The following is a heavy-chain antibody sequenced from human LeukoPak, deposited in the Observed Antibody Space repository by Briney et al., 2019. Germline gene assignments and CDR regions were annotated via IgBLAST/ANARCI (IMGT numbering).Heavy chain of an antibody. V-gene: IGHV3-23*01. J-gene: IGHJ4*02. CDR1: GFTFSSYA. D-gene: IGHD2-2*01. Sequence: PGGSLRLSCAASGFTFSSYAMSWVRQAPGKGLEWVSAISGSGGSTYYADSVKGRFTISRDNSKNTLYLQMNSLRAEDTAVYYCAKLYGGYCSSTSCYPADYWGQGTLVTVSS. CDR2: ISGSGGST. CDR3: AKLYGGYCSSTSCYPADY.